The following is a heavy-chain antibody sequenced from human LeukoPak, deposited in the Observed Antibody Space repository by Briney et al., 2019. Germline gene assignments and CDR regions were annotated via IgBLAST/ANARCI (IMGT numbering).Heavy chain of an antibody. CDR2: INHSGST. J-gene: IGHJ1*01. CDR1: GGSFSGYY. Sequence: SETLSLTCAVYGGSFSGYYWSWIRQPPGKGLEWIGEINHSGSTNYNPSLKSRVTISVDTSKNQFSLKLSSVTATDTAVYYCARHGGYSSPYLHWGQGTLVTVSS. V-gene: IGHV4-34*01. D-gene: IGHD6-13*01. CDR3: ARHGGYSSPYLH.